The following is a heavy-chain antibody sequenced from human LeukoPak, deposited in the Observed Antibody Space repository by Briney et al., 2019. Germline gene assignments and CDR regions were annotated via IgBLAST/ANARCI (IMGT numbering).Heavy chain of an antibody. V-gene: IGHV1-69*05. CDR2: IIPIFGTA. J-gene: IGHJ4*02. D-gene: IGHD6-13*01. CDR3: ARAKGGIAAPFDY. Sequence: SVKVSCKASGGTFSSYAISWVRQAPGQGLEWMGGIIPIFGTANYAQKFQGRVTITTNESTSTAYMELSSLRSEDTAVYYCARAKGGIAAPFDYWGQGTLVTVSS. CDR1: GGTFSSYA.